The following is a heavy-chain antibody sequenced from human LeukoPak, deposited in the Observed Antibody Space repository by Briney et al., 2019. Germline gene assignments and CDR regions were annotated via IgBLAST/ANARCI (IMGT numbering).Heavy chain of an antibody. CDR3: ARYYYDSSGYGPLDY. Sequence: ASVKVSCKASGYTFTSYGISWVRQAPGQGLEWMGWISAYNGNTNYAQKLQGRVTMTTDTSTSTAYMELWSLRSDDTAVYYCARYYYDSSGYGPLDYWGQGTLVTVSS. J-gene: IGHJ4*02. V-gene: IGHV1-18*01. D-gene: IGHD3-22*01. CDR1: GYTFTSYG. CDR2: ISAYNGNT.